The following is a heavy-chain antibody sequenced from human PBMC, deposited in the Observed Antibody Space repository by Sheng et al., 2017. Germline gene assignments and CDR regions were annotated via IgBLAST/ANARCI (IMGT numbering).Heavy chain of an antibody. V-gene: IGHV3-48*03. CDR2: ISRTGEFT. J-gene: IGHJ4*02. CDR1: GFSFEYYE. CDR3: ARDDLDGSGWHSDYFDY. D-gene: IGHD6-19*01. Sequence: PGGSLRLSCEVSGFSFEYYEMNWVRQAPGKGLEWVALISRTGEFTYYADYVKGRFTISRDNAKNSVYLQMNSLRSEDTAVYYCARDDLDGSGWHSDYFDYWGQGTLVTVSS.